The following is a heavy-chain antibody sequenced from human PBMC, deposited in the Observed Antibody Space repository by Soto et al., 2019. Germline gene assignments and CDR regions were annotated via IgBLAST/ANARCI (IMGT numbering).Heavy chain of an antibody. Sequence: EVLLVESGGGLVQPGGSLTLPCAASRFTFGSYWMNWVRQAPGKGLEWVANIKGDGSEKYYVDSVEGRFTISRDNTKNSLDLQMNSLRVEDTAVYYCAAGFPPDFWGQGTLVTVSS. CDR3: AAGFPPDF. CDR1: RFTFGSYW. CDR2: IKGDGSEK. D-gene: IGHD3-10*01. J-gene: IGHJ4*02. V-gene: IGHV3-7*01.